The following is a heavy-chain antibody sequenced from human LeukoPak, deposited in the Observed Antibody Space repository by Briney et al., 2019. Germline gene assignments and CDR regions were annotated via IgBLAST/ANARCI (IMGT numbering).Heavy chain of an antibody. J-gene: IGHJ4*02. CDR2: IKQDGSEK. CDR3: ARDRDYGGNCHFDY. CDR1: GFTFSSYW. D-gene: IGHD4-23*01. Sequence: GGSLRLSCAASGFTFSSYWMSWVRQAPGKGLEWVANIKQDGSEKYYVDSVKGRFTISRDNAKNSLYLQMNSLRAEDTAVYYCARDRDYGGNCHFDYWGQGTLVTVSS. V-gene: IGHV3-7*01.